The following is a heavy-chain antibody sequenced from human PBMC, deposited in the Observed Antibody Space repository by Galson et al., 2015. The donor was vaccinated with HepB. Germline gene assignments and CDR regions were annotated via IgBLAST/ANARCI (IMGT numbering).Heavy chain of an antibody. CDR1: GDTFSNYA. J-gene: IGHJ6*02. V-gene: IGHV1-69*13. CDR2: IIPLFGTT. D-gene: IGHD3-3*01. Sequence: SVKVSCKASGDTFSNYAINWVRQAPGQGLEWMGGIIPLFGTTNYARKFQARVTITADESTSTVYMELSSLRSEDTAVYYCGRDLLRFVEWSTRGLMDVWGQGTTLTVSS. CDR3: GRDLLRFVEWSTRGLMDV.